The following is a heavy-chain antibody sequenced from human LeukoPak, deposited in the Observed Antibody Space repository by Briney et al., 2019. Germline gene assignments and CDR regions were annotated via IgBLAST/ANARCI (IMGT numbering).Heavy chain of an antibody. CDR1: GGSISSSSYY. D-gene: IGHD3-22*01. CDR2: IYNSGST. J-gene: IGHJ4*02. V-gene: IGHV4-39*01. CDR3: ARREYYDSSSYR. Sequence: PSETLSLTCTVSGGSISSSSYYWGWIRQPPGKGLEWIGSIYNSGSTYYNPSLKSRVTISVDTSKNQFSLKLSSVTAADTAVYFCARREYYDSSSYRWGQGTLVTVSS.